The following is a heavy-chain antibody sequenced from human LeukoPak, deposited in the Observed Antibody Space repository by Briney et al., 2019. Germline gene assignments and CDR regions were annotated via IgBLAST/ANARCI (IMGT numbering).Heavy chain of an antibody. CDR2: TYYRSKWYN. CDR1: GDSVSSNSAA. V-gene: IGHV6-1*01. D-gene: IGHD4-17*01. CDR3: ARDFHYGDYVFDWFDP. J-gene: IGHJ5*02. Sequence: PSQTLSLTCAISGDSVSSNSAAWSWIRQSPSRGLEWLGRTYYRSKWYNDYAVSVRSRITINPDTSKNQFSLQLNSVTPEDTAVYYCARDFHYGDYVFDWFDPWGQGTLVTVSS.